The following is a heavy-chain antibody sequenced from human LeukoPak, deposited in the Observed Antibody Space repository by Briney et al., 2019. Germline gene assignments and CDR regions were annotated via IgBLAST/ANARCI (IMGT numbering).Heavy chain of an antibody. CDR2: IYHSGST. D-gene: IGHD6-13*01. J-gene: IGHJ1*01. CDR1: GGSISSSNW. CDR3: ASGIAAAGTCFQH. V-gene: IGHV4-4*02. Sequence: SETLSLTCAVSGGSISSSNWWSWVRQPPGKGLEGIGEIYHSGSTNYNPSLMSRVTISVDKSKNQFSLKLSSVTAADTAVYYCASGIAAAGTCFQHWGQGTLVTVSS.